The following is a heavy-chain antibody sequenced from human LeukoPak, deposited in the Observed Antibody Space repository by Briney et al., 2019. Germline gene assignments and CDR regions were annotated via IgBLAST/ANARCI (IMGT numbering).Heavy chain of an antibody. CDR2: INHSGST. CDR3: ARGPRFGELLWHWFDP. D-gene: IGHD3-10*01. J-gene: IGHJ5*02. V-gene: IGHV4-34*01. Sequence: SETLSLTCAVYGGSFSGYYWSWIRQPPGKGLEWIGQINHSGSTNYNPSLKSRVTISVDTSKNQFSLKLSSVTAADTAVYYCARGPRFGELLWHWFDPWGQGTLVTVSS. CDR1: GGSFSGYY.